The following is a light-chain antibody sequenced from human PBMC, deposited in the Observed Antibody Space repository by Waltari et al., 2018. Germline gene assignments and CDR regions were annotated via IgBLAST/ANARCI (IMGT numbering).Light chain of an antibody. CDR2: GAS. CDR1: QGISTW. J-gene: IGKJ1*01. CDR3: QQGNSFPPT. V-gene: IGKV1-12*01. Sequence: DIQMTQSPSSVSASVGYRVTITCRASQGISTWLAWYQQKPGKAPKVLIYGASTLLTGVPSRFSGSGSGTEFTLTISGLQPEDFATYFCQQGNSFPPTFGQGTRVEV.